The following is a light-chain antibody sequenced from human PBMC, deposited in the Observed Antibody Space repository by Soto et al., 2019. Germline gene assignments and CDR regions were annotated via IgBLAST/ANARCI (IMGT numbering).Light chain of an antibody. CDR1: QDVKSW. CDR2: AAS. Sequence: IQMTQSPSSVSASVGDRVTITCRASQDVKSWLAWYQQKPGKAPKLRINAASTLHTGVPSRFSGSGAGTEFNFASGAVQPEDFATYYCQQGINFPLTFVGGTRVEIK. CDR3: QQGINFPLT. V-gene: IGKV1-12*01. J-gene: IGKJ4*01.